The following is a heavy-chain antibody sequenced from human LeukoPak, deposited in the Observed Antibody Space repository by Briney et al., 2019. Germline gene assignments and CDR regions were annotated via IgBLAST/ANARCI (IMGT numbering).Heavy chain of an antibody. CDR2: IYPGDSNS. Sequence: PGESLKISCRGSGYGFTSYWIVWVRQMPGKGLEWMGVIYPGDSNSRYSPSFQGQVTMSADKSINTAYLQWSSLKASDTAMYYCARRQGCSSTSCPPDSWGQGTLVTVSS. J-gene: IGHJ4*02. V-gene: IGHV5-51*01. CDR3: ARRQGCSSTSCPPDS. D-gene: IGHD2-2*01. CDR1: GYGFTSYW.